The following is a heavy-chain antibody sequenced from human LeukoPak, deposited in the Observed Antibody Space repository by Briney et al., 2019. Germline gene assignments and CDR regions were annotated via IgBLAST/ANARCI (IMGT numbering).Heavy chain of an antibody. J-gene: IGHJ4*01. CDR2: IYYSGST. V-gene: IGHV4-31*03. CDR3: ARVRPYGDYRLSEVDC. D-gene: IGHD4-17*01. CDR1: GGSISSGGYY. Sequence: SQTLSLTCTVSGGSISSGGYYWTWIRQHPGKGLEWIGYIYYSGSTYYNPSLQSRLSISVDTSKNQFSVKLSSVTAADTAVYYCARVRPYGDYRLSEVDCWGQGRLVSVSS.